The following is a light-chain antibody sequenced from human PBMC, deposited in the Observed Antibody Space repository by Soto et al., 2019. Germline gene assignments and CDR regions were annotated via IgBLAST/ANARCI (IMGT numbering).Light chain of an antibody. CDR3: QHYNSYSEA. Sequence: IQRTHSPSTLSGSVGYRVTITFLSSQTISSWLAWYQQKPGKAPKLLIYKASTLKSGVPSRFSGSGSGTEFTLTISSLQPDDFATYYCQHYNSYSEAFGQGTKVDI. V-gene: IGKV1-5*03. J-gene: IGKJ1*01. CDR2: KAS. CDR1: QTISSW.